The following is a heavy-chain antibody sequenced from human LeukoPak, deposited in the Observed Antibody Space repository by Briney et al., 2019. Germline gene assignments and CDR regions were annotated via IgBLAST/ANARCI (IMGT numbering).Heavy chain of an antibody. CDR1: VFTFSNAR. CDR2: IKRKTDGGTT. V-gene: IGHV3-15*01. CDR3: TADYGSGSYDY. Sequence: GGSLRLSCAASVFTFSNARMSWVPQAPGKGLEWGGRIKRKTDGGTTDYAAPVKGRFTISRDDSKNTLYLQMNSLKTEDTAVYYCTADYGSGSYDYWGQGTLVTVSS. D-gene: IGHD3-10*01. J-gene: IGHJ4*02.